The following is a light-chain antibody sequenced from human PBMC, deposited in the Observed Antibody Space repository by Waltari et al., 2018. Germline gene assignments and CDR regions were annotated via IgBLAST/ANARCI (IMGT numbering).Light chain of an antibody. CDR2: EVS. V-gene: IGKV2-29*02. CDR3: MQGIHLIS. J-gene: IGKJ5*01. CDR1: QSLLHTDGKTD. Sequence: RQSLLHTDGKTDLHWYLQKPGQPPQLLMYEVSRRFTGVPERFSGSGSGTDFTLTIRRVEADDVGIYYCMQGIHLISFGQGTRLEIK.